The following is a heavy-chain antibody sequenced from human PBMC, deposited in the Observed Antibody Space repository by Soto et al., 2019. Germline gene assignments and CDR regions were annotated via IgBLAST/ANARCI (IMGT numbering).Heavy chain of an antibody. V-gene: IGHV1-69*01. D-gene: IGHD2-2*01. CDR2: IIPIFGTA. CDR3: ARPLGYCSSTSCQYDY. J-gene: IGHJ4*02. Sequence: QVQLVQSGAEVKKPGSSVKVSCKASGGTFSSYAISWVRQAPGQGLEWMGGIIPIFGTANYAQKFQDRVTITADESTSTAYMELSSLRSEDTAVYYCARPLGYCSSTSCQYDYWGQGTLVTVSS. CDR1: GGTFSSYA.